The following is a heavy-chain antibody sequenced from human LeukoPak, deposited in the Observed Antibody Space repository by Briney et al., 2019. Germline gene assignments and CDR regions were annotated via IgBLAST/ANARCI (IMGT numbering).Heavy chain of an antibody. CDR2: IYTSGST. CDR1: GGSISSGSYY. CDR3: ARAIKYFDWGFDP. D-gene: IGHD3-9*01. V-gene: IGHV4-61*02. Sequence: SQTLSLTCTVSGGSISSGSYYWSWIRQPAGKGLEWIGRIYTSGSTNYNPSLKSRVTISVDTSQNQFSLKLSSVTAADTAVYYCARAIKYFDWGFDPWGQGTLVTVSS. J-gene: IGHJ5*02.